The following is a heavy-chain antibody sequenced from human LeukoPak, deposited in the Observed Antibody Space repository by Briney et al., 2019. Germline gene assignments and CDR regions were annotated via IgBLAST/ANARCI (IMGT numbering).Heavy chain of an antibody. V-gene: IGHV3-23*01. J-gene: IGHJ4*02. D-gene: IGHD1-26*01. Sequence: GGSLRLSCAASGFTFSSYAMSWVRQAPGKGLEWVSAISSSGGSTYYADSVKGRFTISRDNSRNTLYLQMNSLRAEDTAVYYCAKENRGSFSPLDYWGQGTLVTVSS. CDR3: AKENRGSFSPLDY. CDR2: ISSSGGST. CDR1: GFTFSSYA.